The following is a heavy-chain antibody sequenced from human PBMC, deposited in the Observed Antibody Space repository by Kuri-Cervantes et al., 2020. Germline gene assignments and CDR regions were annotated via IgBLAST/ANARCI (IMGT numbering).Heavy chain of an antibody. CDR3: ARLGTVLGGF. V-gene: IGHV4-38-2*01. D-gene: IGHD2-8*02. CDR1: GYFISSGYF. J-gene: IGHJ1*01. CDR2: IYHSGRA. Sequence: SETLSLTCDVSGYFISSGYFWGWIRQPPGKGLEWIGSIYHSGRAYYNPSLKSRVSISLDTSRNQLSLEMTSLTAADTAVYYCARLGTVLGGFWGQGSLVTVSS.